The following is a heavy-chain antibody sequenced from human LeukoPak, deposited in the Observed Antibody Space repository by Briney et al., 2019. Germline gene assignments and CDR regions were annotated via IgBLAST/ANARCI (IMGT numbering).Heavy chain of an antibody. CDR1: GFTFSNYW. CDR2: IKQDGSEK. J-gene: IGHJ4*02. Sequence: GGSLRLSCAASGFTFSNYWMSWVRQAPGKGLEWVANIKQDGSEKYYVDSVKGRFTISRDNAKNSLYLQMNSLRAEDTAVYYCARENSEYFDYWGQGTLVTVSS. D-gene: IGHD1/OR15-1a*01. V-gene: IGHV3-7*01. CDR3: ARENSEYFDY.